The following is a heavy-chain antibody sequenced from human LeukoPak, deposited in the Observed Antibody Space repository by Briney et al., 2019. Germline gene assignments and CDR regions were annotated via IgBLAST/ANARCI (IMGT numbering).Heavy chain of an antibody. CDR1: GYTFTSYG. V-gene: IGHV1-18*01. D-gene: IGHD2-15*01. CDR3: ARDAASKRLFDY. Sequence: ASVKVSCTASGYTFTSYGISWVRQAPGQGLEWMGWISAYNGNTNYAQKLQGRVTMTTDTSTSTAYMELRSLRSDDTAVYYCARDAASKRLFDYWGQGTLVTVSS. CDR2: ISAYNGNT. J-gene: IGHJ4*02.